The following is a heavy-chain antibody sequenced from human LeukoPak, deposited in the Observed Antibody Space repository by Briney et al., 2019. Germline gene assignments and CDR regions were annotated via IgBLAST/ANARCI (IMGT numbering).Heavy chain of an antibody. Sequence: ASVKVSCKASGYTFTSYVMHWVRQAPGQRLEWMGCINDGNGNTKYSQEFQGRVTITRDTSASTAYMELSSLRAEDTAVYYCARGKGSPNWFDPWGQGTLVTVSS. CDR1: GYTFTSYV. J-gene: IGHJ5*02. CDR2: INDGNGNT. CDR3: ARGKGSPNWFDP. D-gene: IGHD6-13*01. V-gene: IGHV1-3*03.